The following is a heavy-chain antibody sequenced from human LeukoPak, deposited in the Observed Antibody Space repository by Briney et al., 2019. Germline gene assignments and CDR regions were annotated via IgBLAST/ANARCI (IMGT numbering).Heavy chain of an antibody. CDR2: IYYSGST. D-gene: IGHD5-24*01. Sequence: SETLSLTCTVSGGSISSSSYYWGWIRQPPGKGLEWIGSIYYSGSTYYNPSLKSRVTISVDTSKNQFSLKLSSVTAADTAVYYCARDRVRWLPPGDFDYWGQGTLVTVSS. CDR3: ARDRVRWLPPGDFDY. V-gene: IGHV4-39*07. CDR1: GGSISSSSYY. J-gene: IGHJ4*02.